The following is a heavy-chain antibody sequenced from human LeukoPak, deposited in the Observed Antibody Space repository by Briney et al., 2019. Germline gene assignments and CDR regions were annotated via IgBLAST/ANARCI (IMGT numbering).Heavy chain of an antibody. CDR1: GFTFDDYA. D-gene: IGHD2-2*02. J-gene: IGHJ6*03. CDR3: AKDAVLYTLEYYYYYMDV. V-gene: IGHV3-43D*03. Sequence: GGSLSLSCAASGFTFDDYAMHWVRQAPGKGLEWVSLISWDGGSTYYADSVKGRFTISRDNSKNSLYLQMNSLRAEDTALYNCAKDAVLYTLEYYYYYMDVWGKGTTVTVSS. CDR2: ISWDGGST.